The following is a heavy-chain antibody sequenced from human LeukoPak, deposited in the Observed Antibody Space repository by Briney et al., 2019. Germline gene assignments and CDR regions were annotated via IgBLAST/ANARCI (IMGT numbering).Heavy chain of an antibody. CDR1: GFTVSSNY. D-gene: IGHD3-22*01. Sequence: GGSLRLSCAASGFTVSSNYMSWVRQAPGKGLEWVSVIYSGGSTYYADSVKGRFTISRDNSKNTLYLQMNSLRAEDTAVYYCARDMSSSGFRFDYWGQGTLVTVSS. CDR3: ARDMSSSGFRFDY. V-gene: IGHV3-53*05. CDR2: IYSGGST. J-gene: IGHJ4*02.